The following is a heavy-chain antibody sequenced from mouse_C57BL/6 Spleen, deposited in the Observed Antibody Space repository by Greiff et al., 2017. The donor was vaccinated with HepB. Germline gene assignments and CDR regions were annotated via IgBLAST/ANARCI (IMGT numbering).Heavy chain of an antibody. J-gene: IGHJ3*01. Sequence: EVQRVESGGGLVKPGGSLKLSCAASGFTFSDYGMHWVRQAPEKGLEWVAYISSGSSTIYYADTVKGRFTISRDNAKNTLFLQMTSLRSEDTAMYYCASFYYDYDPFAYWGQGTLVTVSA. D-gene: IGHD2-4*01. CDR3: ASFYYDYDPFAY. CDR2: ISSGSSTI. CDR1: GFTFSDYG. V-gene: IGHV5-17*01.